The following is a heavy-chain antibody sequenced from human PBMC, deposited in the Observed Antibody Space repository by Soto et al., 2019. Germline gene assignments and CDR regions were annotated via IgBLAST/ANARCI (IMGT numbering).Heavy chain of an antibody. V-gene: IGHV4-39*01. Sequence: SETLSLTGTVSGGSISGSNYYWGWIRQPPGKGLEWIGSTSYSGNTYFNPSLKSRVTISVDTSKNHFSLMLTSVTAADTALYYCASATAMVTLDYWGQGTLVTVSS. CDR1: GGSISGSNYY. CDR2: TSYSGNT. CDR3: ASATAMVTLDY. D-gene: IGHD5-18*01. J-gene: IGHJ4*02.